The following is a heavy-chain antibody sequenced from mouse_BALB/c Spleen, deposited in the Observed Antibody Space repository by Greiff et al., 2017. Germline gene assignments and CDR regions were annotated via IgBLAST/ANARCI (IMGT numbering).Heavy chain of an antibody. CDR1: GYAFTNYL. V-gene: IGHV1-54*01. J-gene: IGHJ4*01. CDR3: ARAIYNGDNAMDY. Sequence: QVQLQQSGAELVRPGTSVKVSCKASGYAFTNYLIEWVKQRPGQGLEWIGVINPGSGGTNYNEKFKGKATLTADKSSSTAYMQLSSLTSDDSAVYFCARAIYNGDNAMDYWGQGTSVTGSA. CDR2: INPGSGGT. D-gene: IGHD2-3*01.